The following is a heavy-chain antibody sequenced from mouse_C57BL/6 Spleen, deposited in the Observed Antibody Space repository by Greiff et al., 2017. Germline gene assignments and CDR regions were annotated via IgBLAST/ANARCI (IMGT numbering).Heavy chain of an antibody. V-gene: IGHV14-4*01. CDR1: GFNIKDDY. CDR2: IDPGNGDT. Sequence: EVHLVESGAELVRPGASVKLSCTASGFNIKDDYMHWVKQRPEQGLEWIGWIDPGNGDTEYASKFQGKATITADTSSNTAYLQLSSLTSEDTAVYYCARYSSGYDYAMDYWGQGTSVTVSS. D-gene: IGHD3-2*02. J-gene: IGHJ4*01. CDR3: ARYSSGYDYAMDY.